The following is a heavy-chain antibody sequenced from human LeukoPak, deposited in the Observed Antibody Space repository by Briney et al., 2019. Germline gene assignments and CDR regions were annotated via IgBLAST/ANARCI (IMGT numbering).Heavy chain of an antibody. D-gene: IGHD6-19*01. V-gene: IGHV3-30*04. J-gene: IGHJ4*02. CDR2: ILEDGRYQ. CDR1: GFTLSNYI. Sequence: GGSLRLSCAASGFTLSNYIMHWVRQAPGKGLDWVAVILEDGRYQSYADSVKGRFTISRDNSKNTLFLQMNSLRGEDTAMYYCARVRGGGFRTADSWGQGTLVTVAS. CDR3: ARVRGGGFRTADS.